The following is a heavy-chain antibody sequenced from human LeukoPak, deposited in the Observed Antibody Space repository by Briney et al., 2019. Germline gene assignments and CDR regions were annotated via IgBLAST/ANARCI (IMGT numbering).Heavy chain of an antibody. CDR2: ISGSGGST. V-gene: IGHV3-23*01. J-gene: IGHJ4*02. Sequence: SGGSLRLSCAASGFTFSSYAMSWVRQAPGKGLEWVSAISGSGGSTYYADSVKGRFTISRDNSKNTLYLQMNSLRAEDTAAYYCVKRPSYGSGNGDWGQGTLVTVSS. D-gene: IGHD3-10*01. CDR1: GFTFSSYA. CDR3: VKRPSYGSGNGD.